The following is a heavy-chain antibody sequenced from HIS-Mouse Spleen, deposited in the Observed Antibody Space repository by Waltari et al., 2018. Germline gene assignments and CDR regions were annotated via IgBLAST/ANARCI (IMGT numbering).Heavy chain of an antibody. CDR3: TRDQGYCTNGVCYTSGYFDY. CDR2: IRSKAYGGTT. J-gene: IGHJ4*02. V-gene: IGHV3-49*03. D-gene: IGHD2-8*01. CDR1: GFTFGDYA. Sequence: EVQLVESGGGLVQPGRSLRLSCTASGFTFGDYAMSWFRQAPGKGLEWVGFIRSKAYGGTTEYAASVKGRFTISRYDSKSIAYLKMNSLKTDDTAVYHCTRDQGYCTNGVCYTSGYFDYWGQGTLVTVSS.